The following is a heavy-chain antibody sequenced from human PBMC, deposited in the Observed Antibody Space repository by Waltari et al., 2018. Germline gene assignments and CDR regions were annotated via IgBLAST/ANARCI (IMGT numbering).Heavy chain of an antibody. J-gene: IGHJ6*03. V-gene: IGHV4-59*01. D-gene: IGHD1-26*01. CDR1: RGPISSYY. CDR2: IYYSGST. CDR3: ARTPPGIVGVSDYHYYMDV. Sequence: QVQLQESGPGLVKPSETLSLTCPVSRGPISSYYWSCIPQPPGKGLEWIGYIYYSGSTNYNPSLKSRVTISVDTSKNQFSLKLSSVTAADTAVYYCARTPPGIVGVSDYHYYMDVWGKGTTVTVSS.